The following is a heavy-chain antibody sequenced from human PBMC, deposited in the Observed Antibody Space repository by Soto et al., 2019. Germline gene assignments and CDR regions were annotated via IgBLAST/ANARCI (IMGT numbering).Heavy chain of an antibody. CDR2: IYDGGTT. CDR1: GGSISSAAYC. CDR3: ARGPSGDKIDY. D-gene: IGHD7-27*01. Sequence: SETLSLTCTVSGGSISSAAYCWSWIRQSPDKGLEWIGHIYDGGTTYSSPSLKGRVTISADTSETQSSLKLSSVSAADTAVYYCARGPSGDKIDYWGQGIQVTVSS. V-gene: IGHV4-30-4*01. J-gene: IGHJ4*02.